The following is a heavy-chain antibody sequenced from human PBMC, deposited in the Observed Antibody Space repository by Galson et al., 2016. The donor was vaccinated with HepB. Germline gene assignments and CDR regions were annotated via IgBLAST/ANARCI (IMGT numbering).Heavy chain of an antibody. J-gene: IGHJ4*02. CDR2: IYYSGST. V-gene: IGHV4-31*03. CDR1: GGSISSGGYY. Sequence: TLSLTCTVSGGSISSGGYYWSWIRQHPGKGLEWIGYIYYSGSTYYNPSPKRRVTISVDTSKNQVSLKRSSVTAADTAVYYCARFSDFGDYGFDYWGQGTLVTVSS. CDR3: ARFSDFGDYGFDY. D-gene: IGHD4-17*01.